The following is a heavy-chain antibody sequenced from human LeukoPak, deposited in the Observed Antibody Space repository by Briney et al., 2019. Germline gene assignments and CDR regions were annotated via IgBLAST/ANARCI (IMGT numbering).Heavy chain of an antibody. CDR2: INHSGST. D-gene: IGHD2-21*02. CDR1: GGSFSGYY. Sequence: PSETPSLTCAVYGGSFSGYYWSWIRQPPGKGLEWIGEINHSGSTNYNPSLKSRVTISVDTSKNQFSLKLSSVTAADTAVYYCARGLGGDGRWGQGTLVTVSS. V-gene: IGHV4-34*01. J-gene: IGHJ4*02. CDR3: ARGLGGDGR.